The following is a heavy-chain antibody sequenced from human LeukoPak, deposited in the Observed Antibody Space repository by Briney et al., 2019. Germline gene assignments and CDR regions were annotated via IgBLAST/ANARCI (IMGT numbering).Heavy chain of an antibody. Sequence: GGSLRLSCAASGFNFGEFWMAWVRQTPGKGLEWVADIKEDGSEKFYVDSVKGRFTISRDNAKNSLYLQMNSLRAEDTAVYYCARSNRVGASGYWGQGTLVTVSS. D-gene: IGHD1-26*01. CDR2: IKEDGSEK. CDR1: GFNFGEFW. V-gene: IGHV3-7*01. CDR3: ARSNRVGASGY. J-gene: IGHJ4*02.